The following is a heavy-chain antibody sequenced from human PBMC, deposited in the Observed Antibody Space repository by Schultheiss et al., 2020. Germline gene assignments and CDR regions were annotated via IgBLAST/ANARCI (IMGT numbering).Heavy chain of an antibody. CDR1: GGSISSYY. J-gene: IGHJ4*02. V-gene: IGHV4-59*08. CDR2: IYYSGST. CDR3: ARVSGQWLVDY. D-gene: IGHD6-19*01. Sequence: SQTLSLTCTVSGGSISSYYWSWIRQPPGKGLEWIGYIYYSGSTNYNPSLKSRVTISVDTSKNQFSLKLSSVTAADTAVYYCARVSGQWLVDYWGQGTLVTVSS.